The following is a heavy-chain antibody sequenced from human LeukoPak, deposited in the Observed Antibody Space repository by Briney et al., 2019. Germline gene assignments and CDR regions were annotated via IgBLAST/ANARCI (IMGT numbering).Heavy chain of an antibody. D-gene: IGHD6-13*01. Sequence: TGGSLRLSCAASGFTFSSYSMNWVRQAPGKGLEWVSAVSGSGGSTYYADSVKGRFTISRDNSKNTVSLQMNSLRDEDTAVYHCAKDPFQQLKLGYFDYWGQGTLVTVSS. CDR2: VSGSGGST. CDR1: GFTFSSYS. V-gene: IGHV3-23*01. J-gene: IGHJ4*02. CDR3: AKDPFQQLKLGYFDY.